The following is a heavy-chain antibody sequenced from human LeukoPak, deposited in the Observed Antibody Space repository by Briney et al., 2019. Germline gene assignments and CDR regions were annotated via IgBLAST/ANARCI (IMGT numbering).Heavy chain of an antibody. Sequence: PGGSLRLSCAASGFTFSSYAMSWIRQAPGKGLEWVSYIGSSGRTIYYADSVKGRFTISRDNAKNSLYLQMNSLRAEDTAVYYCARDRGYGGNRDYFDYWGQGTLVTVSS. CDR1: GFTFSSYA. J-gene: IGHJ4*02. D-gene: IGHD4-23*01. CDR3: ARDRGYGGNRDYFDY. CDR2: IGSSGRTI. V-gene: IGHV3-11*04.